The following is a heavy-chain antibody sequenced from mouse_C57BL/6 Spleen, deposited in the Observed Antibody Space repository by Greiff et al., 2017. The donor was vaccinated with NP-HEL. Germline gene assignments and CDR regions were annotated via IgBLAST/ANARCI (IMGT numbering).Heavy chain of an antibody. CDR3: ARQGEDYDGGYFDV. CDR1: GYAFSSSW. D-gene: IGHD2-4*01. J-gene: IGHJ1*03. V-gene: IGHV1-82*01. Sequence: VQVVESGPELVKPGASVKISCKASGYAFSSSWMNWVKQRPGKGLEWIGRIYPGDGDTNYNGKFKGKATLTADKSSSTAYMQLSSLTSEDSAVYFCARQGEDYDGGYFDVWGTGTTVTVSS. CDR2: IYPGDGDT.